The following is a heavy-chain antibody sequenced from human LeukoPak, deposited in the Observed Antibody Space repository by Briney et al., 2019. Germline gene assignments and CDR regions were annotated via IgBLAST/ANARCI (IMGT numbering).Heavy chain of an antibody. D-gene: IGHD6-13*01. J-gene: IGHJ4*02. Sequence: PGGSLRLSCVASGFTFSDYWMSWVRQPPGKGLESVSYIPISGSTIYYADSVKGRFTFSRDNAKNSLYLQINSLRAEDTAVYYCARDRRFSWSKDCWGQGTLVTVSS. CDR1: GFTFSDYW. CDR3: ARDRRFSWSKDC. V-gene: IGHV3-11*04. CDR2: IPISGSTI.